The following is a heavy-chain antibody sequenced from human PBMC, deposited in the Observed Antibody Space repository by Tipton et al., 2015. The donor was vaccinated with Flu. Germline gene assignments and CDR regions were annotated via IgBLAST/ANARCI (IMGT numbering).Heavy chain of an antibody. J-gene: IGHJ4*02. CDR3: AGQRLILDDSSGYYDY. V-gene: IGHV4-38-2*01. CDR2: IYHSGRT. Sequence: TLSLTCAVSGYSISSGYYWGWIRQPPGKGLEWIGSIYHSGRTYYNPSLKSRVTISVDTSKNQFSLKLSSVTAADTAVYYCAGQRLILDDSSGYYDYWGQGTLVTVSS. D-gene: IGHD3-22*01. CDR1: GYSISSGYY.